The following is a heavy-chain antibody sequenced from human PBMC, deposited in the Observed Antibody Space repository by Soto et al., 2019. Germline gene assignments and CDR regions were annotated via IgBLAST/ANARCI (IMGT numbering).Heavy chain of an antibody. J-gene: IGHJ4*02. Sequence: GSLRLSCAASGFTFSSYDMHWVRQAPGKGLEWVAIISYDGSNKYYADSVKGRFTISRDNSKNTLYLQMNSLRAEDTAVYYCAKEGLAVAGGDYWGQGTLVTVSS. CDR3: AKEGLAVAGGDY. V-gene: IGHV3-30*18. CDR1: GFTFSSYD. CDR2: ISYDGSNK. D-gene: IGHD6-19*01.